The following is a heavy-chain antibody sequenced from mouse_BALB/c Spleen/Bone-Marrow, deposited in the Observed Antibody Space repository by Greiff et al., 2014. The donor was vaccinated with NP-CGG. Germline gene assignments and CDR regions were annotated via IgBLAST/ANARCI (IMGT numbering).Heavy chain of an antibody. J-gene: IGHJ3*01. D-gene: IGHD1-1*01. CDR2: IWGDG. CDR3: ARDRYGSSWAWFAY. Sequence: VQLQQSGPGLVAPSQSLSITCTVSGFSLTDYGINWVRQPPGKGLEWLGTIWGDGSISKDNSKSQVFFKMNSLQTDDTARYYCARDRYGSSWAWFAYWGQGTLVTVSA. CDR1: GFSLTDYG. V-gene: IGHV2-6-7*01.